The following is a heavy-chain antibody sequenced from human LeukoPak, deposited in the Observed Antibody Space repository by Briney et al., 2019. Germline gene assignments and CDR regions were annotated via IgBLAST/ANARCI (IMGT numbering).Heavy chain of an antibody. J-gene: IGHJ5*02. CDR1: SDSFSLYY. D-gene: IGHD3-10*01. CDR3: ARDSGTTGEVKFDP. Sequence: SETLSLTCTVSSDSFSLYYWSWIRQPAGKGLEWIGRIYNGGIITYNPSLKSRVTMSIDTSNNQFSLRLRFVTAADTAVYYCARDSGTTGEVKFDPWGQGTLVTVSS. CDR2: IYNGGII. V-gene: IGHV4-4*07.